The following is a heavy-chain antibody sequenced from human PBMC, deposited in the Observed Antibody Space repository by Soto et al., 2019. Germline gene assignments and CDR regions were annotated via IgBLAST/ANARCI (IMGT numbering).Heavy chain of an antibody. Sequence: QVQLVQSGAEVKKPGASVKVSCKASGYTFTSYGISWVRQAPGQGLEWMGGISAYNGNTNYAQKLQGRVTMTTDTSTSTAYMELRSLRSDDTAVYYCARVYYYGSGSYSWGWFDPWGQGTLVTVSS. V-gene: IGHV1-18*01. CDR1: GYTFTSYG. CDR2: ISAYNGNT. D-gene: IGHD3-10*01. CDR3: ARVYYYGSGSYSWGWFDP. J-gene: IGHJ5*02.